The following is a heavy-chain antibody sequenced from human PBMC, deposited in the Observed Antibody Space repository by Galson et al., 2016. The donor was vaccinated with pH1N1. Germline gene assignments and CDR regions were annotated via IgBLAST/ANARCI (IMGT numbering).Heavy chain of an antibody. J-gene: IGHJ3*01. CDR3: ARDHFGWAFDV. D-gene: IGHD3-10*01. CDR2: ISGSDTTI. V-gene: IGHV3-11*01. Sequence: SLRLSCAASGFPFSHYYMGWIRQAPGKGLEWISYISGSDTTIYYADSVRGRFTISRDNAQNSLHLHMNSLRAEDTAVYYCARDHFGWAFDVWGQGTMATVSP. CDR1: GFPFSHYY.